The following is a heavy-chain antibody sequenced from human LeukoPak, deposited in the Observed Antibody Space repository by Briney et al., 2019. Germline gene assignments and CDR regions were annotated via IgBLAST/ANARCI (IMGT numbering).Heavy chain of an antibody. Sequence: SETLSPTCAVYGGSFSGYYWTWIRQPPGKGLEWIGEINHSGSTNYSPSLKSRVTISVDTSKNQFSLNLSSVTAADTAVYYCARGTSTYGPWGQGALVTVSS. D-gene: IGHD4-17*01. CDR3: ARGTSTYGP. CDR1: GGSFSGYY. CDR2: INHSGST. J-gene: IGHJ4*02. V-gene: IGHV4-34*01.